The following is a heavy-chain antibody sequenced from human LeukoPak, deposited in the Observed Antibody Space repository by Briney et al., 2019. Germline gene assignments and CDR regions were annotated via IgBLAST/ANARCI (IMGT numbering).Heavy chain of an antibody. CDR3: AELGITMIGGV. Sequence: GGSLRLSCAASGFTFSSYEMNWVRQAPGKGLEWVSYLSSIGSTIYYADSVKGRFTISRDNAKNSLYLQMNSLRAEDTAVYYCAELGITMIGGVWGKGTTVTISS. J-gene: IGHJ6*04. CDR1: GFTFSSYE. CDR2: LSSIGSTI. D-gene: IGHD3-10*02. V-gene: IGHV3-48*03.